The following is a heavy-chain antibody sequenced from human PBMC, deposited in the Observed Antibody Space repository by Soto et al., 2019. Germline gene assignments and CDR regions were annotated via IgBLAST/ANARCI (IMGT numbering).Heavy chain of an antibody. CDR1: RFVFSNFG. CDR2: ISGNGGST. V-gene: IGHV3-23*01. Sequence: EVQLLESGGGLVQPGGSRRLSCAASRFVFSNFGMSWVRQAPGKGLEWVSAISGNGGSTFYADSVKGRFTISRDNSKNTLFLQMNSLGAEDTAAYYCAKSGATTGHWYFDLWGRGTLVTVSS. D-gene: IGHD1-1*01. J-gene: IGHJ2*01. CDR3: AKSGATTGHWYFDL.